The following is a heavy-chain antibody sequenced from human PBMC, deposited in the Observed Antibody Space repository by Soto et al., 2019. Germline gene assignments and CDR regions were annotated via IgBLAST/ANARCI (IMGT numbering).Heavy chain of an antibody. Sequence: PSETLSLTCTVSGGSISTYYWSWIRQPPGKGLEWIGYIYYSGSTNYNPSLKSRVTISIDTSKNQFSLTLSSVTAAATAVYYCASHGSGSYYWGQGTLVTVSS. D-gene: IGHD3-10*01. CDR2: IYYSGST. CDR1: GGSISTYY. J-gene: IGHJ4*02. CDR3: ASHGSGSYY. V-gene: IGHV4-59*01.